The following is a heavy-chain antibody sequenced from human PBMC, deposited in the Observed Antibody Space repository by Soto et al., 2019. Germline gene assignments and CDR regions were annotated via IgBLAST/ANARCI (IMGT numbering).Heavy chain of an antibody. CDR1: GYTFTSYG. CDR3: ARGSLQYNYYYYMDV. Sequence: GASVKVSCKASGYTFTSYGISWVRQAPGQGLEWMGWISAYNGNTNYAQKLQGRVTMTTDTSTSTAYMELRSLRSDDTAVYYCARGSLQYNYYYYMDVWGKGTTVTVSS. D-gene: IGHD4-4*01. J-gene: IGHJ6*03. V-gene: IGHV1-18*01. CDR2: ISAYNGNT.